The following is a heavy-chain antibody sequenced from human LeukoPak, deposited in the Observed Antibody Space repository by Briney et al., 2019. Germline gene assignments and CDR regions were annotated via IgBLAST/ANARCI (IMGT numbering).Heavy chain of an antibody. CDR2: IYYSGST. CDR3: ASPSYYYDSSGYYSLYWYFDL. D-gene: IGHD3-22*01. J-gene: IGHJ2*01. CDR1: GGSISSSSYY. Sequence: PSETLSLTCTVSGGSISSSSYYWGWIRQPPGKGLEWIGSIYYSGSTYYNPSLKSRVTISVDTSKNQFSLKLSSVTAADTAVYYCASPSYYYDSSGYYSLYWYFDLWGRGTLVTVSS. V-gene: IGHV4-39*01.